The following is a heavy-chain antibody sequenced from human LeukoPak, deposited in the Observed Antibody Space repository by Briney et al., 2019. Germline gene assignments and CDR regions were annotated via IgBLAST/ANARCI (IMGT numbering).Heavy chain of an antibody. CDR1: GYSISSGYY. CDR2: IYHSGST. D-gene: IGHD5-18*01. Sequence: SETLSLTCTVSGYSISSGYYWGWIRQPPGKGLEWIGSIYHSGSTYYNPSLKSRVTISVDTSKNQFSLKLSSVTAADTAVYYCARGQSGRYSYGLHYYYYMDVWGKGTTATISS. J-gene: IGHJ6*03. CDR3: ARGQSGRYSYGLHYYYYMDV. V-gene: IGHV4-38-2*02.